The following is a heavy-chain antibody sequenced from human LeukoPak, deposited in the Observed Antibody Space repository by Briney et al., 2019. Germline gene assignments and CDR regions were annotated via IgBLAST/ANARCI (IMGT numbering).Heavy chain of an antibody. CDR2: ISGSGGGT. V-gene: IGHV3-23*01. CDR1: GFTFSSYA. Sequence: GGSLRLSCAASGFTFSSYAMSWVRQAPGKGLGWVSSISGSGGGTYYADSVKGRFTISRDNSKNTLYLQMNSLRAEDTAVYYCAKAVDVSGSYGYFDYWGQGTLVTVSS. CDR3: AKAVDVSGSYGYFDY. D-gene: IGHD3-10*01. J-gene: IGHJ4*02.